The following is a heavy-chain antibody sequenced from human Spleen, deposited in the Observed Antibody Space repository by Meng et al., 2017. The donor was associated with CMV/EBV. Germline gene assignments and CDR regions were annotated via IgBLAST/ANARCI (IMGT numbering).Heavy chain of an antibody. D-gene: IGHD4-17*01. J-gene: IGHJ4*02. CDR1: GYSFPSYW. CDR3: ARRYGDYGLYYFDS. V-gene: IGHV5-51*01. Sequence: GESLKISCKGSGYSFPSYWIGWVRQMPGEGLQWMGIIYPGDSDTRYSPPFQGQVTISADKSIYTAYLQWSSLKTSDTAIYYCARRYGDYGLYYFDSWGQGTLVTVSS. CDR2: IYPGDSDT.